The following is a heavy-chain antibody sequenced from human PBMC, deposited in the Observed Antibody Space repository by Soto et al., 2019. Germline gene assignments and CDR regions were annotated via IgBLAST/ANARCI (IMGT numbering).Heavy chain of an antibody. D-gene: IGHD3-3*01. CDR1: GFIFGDYA. CDR2: IRSKAYGETT. CDR3: TNLPDSPSWSAYPPS. J-gene: IGHJ5*02. Sequence: PGGSLRLSCLASGFIFGDYAMSWLRQAPGKGLEWVGFIRSKAYGETTEYAASVKGRFTISRDDSKSIAYLQMNSLKTEDTAVNYCTNLPDSPSWSAYPPSWGLGTLVTVSS. V-gene: IGHV3-49*03.